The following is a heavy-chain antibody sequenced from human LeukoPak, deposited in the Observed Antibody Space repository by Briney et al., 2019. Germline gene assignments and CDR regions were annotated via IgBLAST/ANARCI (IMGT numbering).Heavy chain of an antibody. CDR3: AVGVGGDDWKYYFDY. Sequence: PSETLSLTCTVSGGSVSSGSYYWSWIRQPPGKGLEWIAYIYYSGSANYNPSLKSRVTISVDTSKNQFSLNLSSVTDADTAVYYCAVGVGGDDWKYYFDYWGQGTLVTASS. CDR2: IYYSGSA. CDR1: GGSVSSGSYY. J-gene: IGHJ4*02. V-gene: IGHV4-61*01. D-gene: IGHD1-1*01.